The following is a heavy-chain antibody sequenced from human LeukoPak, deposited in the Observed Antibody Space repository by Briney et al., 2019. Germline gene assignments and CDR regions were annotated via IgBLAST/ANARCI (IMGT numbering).Heavy chain of an antibody. CDR3: AKIVTTR. V-gene: IGHV3-74*03. D-gene: IGHD2/OR15-2a*01. Sequence: GGSLRLSCAASGFSFSSHWMHWVRQAPGKGLVWVSRISGDGSITTYADSVKGRFTISRDNAKNTLYLQMNSLRAEDTAVYYRAKIVTTRWGQGTLVTVSS. CDR2: ISGDGSIT. CDR1: GFSFSSHW. J-gene: IGHJ4*02.